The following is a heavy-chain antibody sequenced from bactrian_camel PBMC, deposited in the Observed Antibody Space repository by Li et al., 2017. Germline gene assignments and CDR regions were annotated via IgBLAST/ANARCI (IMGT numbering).Heavy chain of an antibody. CDR1: GYLWVTYC. Sequence: HVQLVESGGGSVQPGGSLRVSCAASGYLWVTYCTTWFRQAPGKEREGVAAIHFGGIDGSVTYYDDSVKGRFTISLDSDKNTVYLQMNSLKLEDTAMYYCAADLRERTGWANPRAYGYWGRGTQVTVS. D-gene: IGHD5*01. CDR2: IHFGGIDGSVT. V-gene: IGHV3S6*01. CDR3: AADLRERTGWANPRAYGY. J-gene: IGHJ4*01.